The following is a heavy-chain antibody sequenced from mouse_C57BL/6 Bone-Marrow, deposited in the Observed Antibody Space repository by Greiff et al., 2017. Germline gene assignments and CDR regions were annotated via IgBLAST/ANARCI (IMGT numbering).Heavy chain of an antibody. CDR1: GFTFSDYG. CDR3: ARNRYGSSGVSDY. CDR2: ISSGSSTI. J-gene: IGHJ2*01. V-gene: IGHV5-17*01. D-gene: IGHD1-1*01. Sequence: DVHLVESGGGLVKPGGSLKLSCAASGFTFSDYGMHWVRQAPEKGLEWVAYISSGSSTIYYADTVKGRFTISRDNAKSTLFLQMTILRSEDTAMDYCARNRYGSSGVSDYWGQGTTLTVSS.